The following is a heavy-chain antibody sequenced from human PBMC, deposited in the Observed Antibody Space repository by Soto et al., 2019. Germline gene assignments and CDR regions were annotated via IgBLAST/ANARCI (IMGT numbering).Heavy chain of an antibody. D-gene: IGHD2-21*02. Sequence: QVQLVQSGAEVKKPGSSVKVSCKASGGTFSSYAISWVRQAPGQGLEWMGGVIPIFGTANYAQKFQGRVTITADESTSTAYMELSSLRSEDTAVYYCATDSYCGGDCYTYYFDYWGQGTLVTVSS. CDR2: VIPIFGTA. CDR1: GGTFSSYA. V-gene: IGHV1-69*01. CDR3: ATDSYCGGDCYTYYFDY. J-gene: IGHJ4*02.